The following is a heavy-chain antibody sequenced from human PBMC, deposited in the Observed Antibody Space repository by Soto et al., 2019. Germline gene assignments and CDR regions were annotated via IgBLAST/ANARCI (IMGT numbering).Heavy chain of an antibody. CDR3: ATVPSSSGPT. D-gene: IGHD6-19*01. V-gene: IGHV3-15*07. CDR2: IKPKSEGETA. Sequence: EMQLVQSGGGLVKPGGSLRHSCVAARFNFSVAWLNWIRQAPGKGLEWVGRIKPKSEGETADYTAPVRGRFTISRDDSQNTLHLQMDSLKTDDTAVYYCATVPSSSGPTWGLGVLVTVSS. J-gene: IGHJ4*02. CDR1: RFNFSVAW.